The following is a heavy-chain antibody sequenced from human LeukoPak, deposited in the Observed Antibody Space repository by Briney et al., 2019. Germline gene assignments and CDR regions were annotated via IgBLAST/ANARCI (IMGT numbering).Heavy chain of an antibody. V-gene: IGHV4-59*01. J-gene: IGHJ3*02. Sequence: SETLSLTCTVSGGSISTYYWSWTRQPPGKGLEWIGYIYYSGSTNYNPSLKSRVTISVDTSKNQFSLNLSSVTAADTAVYYCARVMYNWNDVGAFDIWGQGTMVTVSS. CDR3: ARVMYNWNDVGAFDI. D-gene: IGHD1-1*01. CDR1: GGSISTYY. CDR2: IYYSGST.